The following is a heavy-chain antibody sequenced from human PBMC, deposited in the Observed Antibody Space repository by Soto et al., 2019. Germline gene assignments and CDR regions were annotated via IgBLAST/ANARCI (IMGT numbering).Heavy chain of an antibody. J-gene: IGHJ3*02. CDR1: GGTFSSYA. CDR3: ARVRDITMIVVNVFDI. CDR2: IIPIFGTA. D-gene: IGHD3-22*01. Sequence: ASVKVSCKASGGTFSSYAISWVRQAPGQGLEWMGGIIPIFGTANYAQKFQGRVTITADESTSTAYMELSSLRSEDTAVYYCARVRDITMIVVNVFDIWGQGTMVTVSS. V-gene: IGHV1-69*13.